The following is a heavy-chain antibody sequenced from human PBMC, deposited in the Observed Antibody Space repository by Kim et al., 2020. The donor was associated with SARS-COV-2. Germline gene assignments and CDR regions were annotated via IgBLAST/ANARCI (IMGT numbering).Heavy chain of an antibody. D-gene: IGHD2-2*01. CDR1: GDSVSSNSAA. J-gene: IGHJ6*02. CDR3: AREEVPAAMWSYYYYGMDL. CDR2: TYYRSKWYN. V-gene: IGHV6-1*01. Sequence: SQTLSLTCAISGDSVSSNSAAWNWIRQSPSRGLEWLGRTYYRSKWYNDYAVSVKSRITINPDTSKNQFSLQLNSVTPEDTAVYYCAREEVPAAMWSYYYYGMDLWGQGTTVTVSS.